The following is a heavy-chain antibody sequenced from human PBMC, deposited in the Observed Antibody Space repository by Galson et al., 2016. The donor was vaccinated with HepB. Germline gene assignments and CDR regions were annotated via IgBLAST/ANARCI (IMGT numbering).Heavy chain of an antibody. V-gene: IGHV4-61*02. CDR3: ARGGLALDY. J-gene: IGHJ4*02. CDR2: IYTSGTT. Sequence: TLSLTCTVSGDSISTGSYYWSWIRQPAGKGLEWIGRIYTSGTTNYNPSLKSRVTISVDTSKNQFSLKLTSVTAADTAVYYCARGGLALDYWGQGMLVTVSS. D-gene: IGHD3-16*01. CDR1: GDSISTGSYY.